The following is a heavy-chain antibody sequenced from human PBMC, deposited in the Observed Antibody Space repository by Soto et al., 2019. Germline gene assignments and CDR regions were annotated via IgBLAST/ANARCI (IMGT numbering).Heavy chain of an antibody. CDR3: ATNHDDISGRTPLLFDS. J-gene: IGHJ4*02. V-gene: IGHV4-31*03. Sequence: QVQLQESGPGLVKPSQTLSLTCTVSGDSIGTGGYYWDWIRQHPGKGPEWIGYIHYSGNTYSTPSLKSRLTISLDTSKNQCSLHLSSVTAADTAVYYCATNHDDISGRTPLLFDSWGQGTLVTVSS. CDR1: GDSIGTGGYY. CDR2: IHYSGNT. D-gene: IGHD3-22*01.